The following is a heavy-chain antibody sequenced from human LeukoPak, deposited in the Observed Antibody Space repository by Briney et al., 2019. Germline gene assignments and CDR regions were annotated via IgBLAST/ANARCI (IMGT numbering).Heavy chain of an antibody. CDR3: ARLGSSWNNFDY. CDR1: GFTFRSYE. D-gene: IGHD6-13*01. Sequence: GGSLRLSCGASGFTFRSYEMNWVRQAPGKGLEWVSYISSSGSAIDYADSVKGRFTISRDNAKNSLYLQMNSLKAEDTGVYYCARLGSSWNNFDYWGQGTLVTVSS. V-gene: IGHV3-48*03. CDR2: ISSSGSAI. J-gene: IGHJ4*02.